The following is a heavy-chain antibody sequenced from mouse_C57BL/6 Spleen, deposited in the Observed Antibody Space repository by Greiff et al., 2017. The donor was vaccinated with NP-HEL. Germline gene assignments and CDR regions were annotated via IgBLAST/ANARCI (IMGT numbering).Heavy chain of an antibody. V-gene: IGHV5-17*01. D-gene: IGHD2-12*01. Sequence: DVQLVQSGGGLVKPGGSLTLSCAASGFTFSDYGMHWVRQAPEKGLEWVEYISRGSSTIYYAETVKGRVTISRDNAKNTRFLQRTSRRSEDTAMNYCARGYDVGYWGQGTTLTVSS. CDR3: ARGYDVGY. CDR1: GFTFSDYG. J-gene: IGHJ2*01. CDR2: ISRGSSTI.